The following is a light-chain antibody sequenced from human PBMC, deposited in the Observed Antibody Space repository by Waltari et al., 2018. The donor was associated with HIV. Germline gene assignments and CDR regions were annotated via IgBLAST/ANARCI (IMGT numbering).Light chain of an antibody. CDR1: SSDVGGYNY. Sequence: QSALTQPPSASGSPGQSVTISCTGTSSDVGGYNYVSWYQQHHGKAPKLMIYEVSKRPSGVHDRFSGSKASNTASLTVSGLQAEDEADYYGSSYAGSNNWVFGGGTKLTVL. V-gene: IGLV2-8*01. CDR3: SSYAGSNNWV. J-gene: IGLJ2*01. CDR2: EVS.